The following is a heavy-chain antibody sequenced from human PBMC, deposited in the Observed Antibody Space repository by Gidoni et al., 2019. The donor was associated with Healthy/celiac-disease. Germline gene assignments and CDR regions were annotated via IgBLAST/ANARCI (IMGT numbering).Heavy chain of an antibody. CDR2: IKQDGSEK. J-gene: IGHJ6*02. V-gene: IGHV3-7*01. CDR3: ARALNTAMVTRGYYYYYGMDV. CDR1: GFTFSSYW. Sequence: EVQLVESGGGLVQPGGSLRLSCAASGFTFSSYWMSWVHQAPGKGLEWVANIKQDGSEKYYVDSVKGRFTISRDNAKNSLYLQMNSLRAEDTAVYYCARALNTAMVTRGYYYYYGMDVWGQGTTVTVSS. D-gene: IGHD5-18*01.